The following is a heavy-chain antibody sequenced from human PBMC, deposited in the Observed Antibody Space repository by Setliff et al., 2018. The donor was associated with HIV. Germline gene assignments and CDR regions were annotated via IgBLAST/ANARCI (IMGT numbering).Heavy chain of an antibody. CDR3: VHRVVWGGLDV. Sequence: TLSLTCAVSGYSISTAYYWAWIRQPPGKALEWLAVIHWNDANHYSPSLKTRLSITKDTSKNQMVLTMTNMDPVDTATYYCVHRVVWGGLDVWGQGTTVTVSS. V-gene: IGHV2-5*01. CDR1: GYSISTAYYW. D-gene: IGHD2-8*02. J-gene: IGHJ6*02. CDR2: IHWNDAN.